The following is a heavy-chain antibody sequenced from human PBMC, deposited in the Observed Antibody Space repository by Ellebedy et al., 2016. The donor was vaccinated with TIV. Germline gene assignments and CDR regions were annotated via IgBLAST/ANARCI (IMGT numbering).Heavy chain of an antibody. CDR1: GGSFNGFF. D-gene: IGHD3-10*01. V-gene: IGHV4-34*01. CDR2: SNHAGST. CDR3: ARGDSYYGSLKMDV. J-gene: IGHJ6*02. Sequence: MPSETLSLTCAVHGGSFNGFFWNWIRQPPGKGLEWIGESNHAGSTNYNPSLRSRVIVSVDTSKNQNSLKMSSVSAADTAIYYCARGDSYYGSLKMDVWGQGTTVTVSS.